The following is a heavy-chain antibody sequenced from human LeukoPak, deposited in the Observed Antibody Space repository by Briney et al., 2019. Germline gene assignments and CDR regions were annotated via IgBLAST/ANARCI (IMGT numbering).Heavy chain of an antibody. CDR3: ARYGGSGTYFFDY. J-gene: IGHJ4*02. CDR2: INHSGST. D-gene: IGHD3-10*01. Sequence: SETLSLTCAVYGGSFSGYYWNWIRQPPGKGLEWIGEINHSGSTNYNPSLKSRVTISLDRSKNQFSLKLTSVTAADTAVYYCARYGGSGTYFFDYWGQGTLVTVSS. V-gene: IGHV4-34*01. CDR1: GGSFSGYY.